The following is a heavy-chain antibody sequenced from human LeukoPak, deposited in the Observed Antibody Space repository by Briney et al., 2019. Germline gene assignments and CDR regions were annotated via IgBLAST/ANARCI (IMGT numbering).Heavy chain of an antibody. CDR3: ARDSRRLVTDY. J-gene: IGHJ4*02. D-gene: IGHD3-9*01. V-gene: IGHV1-18*01. CDR2: ISAYNGNT. Sequence: ASVKVSCKASGGTFSSCAISWVRQAPGQGLEWMGWISAYNGNTNYAQKLQGRVTMTTDTSTSTAYMELRSLRSDDTAVYYCARDSRRLVTDYWGQGTLVTVSS. CDR1: GGTFSSCA.